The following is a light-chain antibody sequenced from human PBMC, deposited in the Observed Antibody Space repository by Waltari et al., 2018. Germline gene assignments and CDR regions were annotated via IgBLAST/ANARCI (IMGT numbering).Light chain of an antibody. J-gene: IGKJ1*01. Sequence: IVLTQSPGTLSLSPGGRATLSCRASQNIGHYLAWYQQKPGQSPRLLIYASSTRAAGIPDRFSGSWSGADFSLTITRLEPDDFAVYYCQHHFRLPATFGQGTKV. CDR3: QHHFRLPAT. V-gene: IGKV3-20*01. CDR1: QNIGHY. CDR2: ASS.